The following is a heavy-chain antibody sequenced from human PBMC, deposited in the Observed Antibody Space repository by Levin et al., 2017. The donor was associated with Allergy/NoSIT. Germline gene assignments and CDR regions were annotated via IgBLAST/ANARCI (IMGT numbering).Heavy chain of an antibody. V-gene: IGHV3-66*01. CDR1: GFTVSSNY. CDR2: IYSGGST. CDR3: ARGPGVYGSEAQAHY. Sequence: GGSLRLSCAASGFTVSSNYMSWVRQAPGKGLEWVSVIYSGGSTYYADSVKGRFTISRDNSKNTLYLQMNSLRAEDTAVYYCARGPGVYGSEAQAHYWGQGTLVTVSS. D-gene: IGHD3-10*01. J-gene: IGHJ4*02.